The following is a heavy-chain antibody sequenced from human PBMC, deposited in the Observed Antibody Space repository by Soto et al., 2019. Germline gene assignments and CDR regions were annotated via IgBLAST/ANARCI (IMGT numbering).Heavy chain of an antibody. Sequence: PSETLSLTCTVSGGSISSYYWSWIRQPPGKGLEWIGYIYYSGSTNYNPSLKSRVTISVDTSKNQFSLKLSSVTAADTAVYYCARDSSGWEIDYWGQGTLVTVSS. CDR2: IYYSGST. CDR1: GGSISSYY. J-gene: IGHJ4*02. V-gene: IGHV4-59*01. D-gene: IGHD6-19*01. CDR3: ARDSSGWEIDY.